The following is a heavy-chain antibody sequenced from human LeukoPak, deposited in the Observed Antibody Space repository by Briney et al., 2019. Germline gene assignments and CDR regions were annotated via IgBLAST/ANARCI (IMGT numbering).Heavy chain of an antibody. CDR3: ARWDTAMSSLDP. Sequence: SVKVSCKASGGTFGSYAISWVRQAPGQGLEWMGGIIPIFGTANYAQKFQGRVTITADESTSTAYMELSSLRSEDTAVYYCARWDTAMSSLDPWGQGTLVTVSS. CDR1: GGTFGSYA. J-gene: IGHJ5*02. CDR2: IIPIFGTA. D-gene: IGHD5-18*01. V-gene: IGHV1-69*13.